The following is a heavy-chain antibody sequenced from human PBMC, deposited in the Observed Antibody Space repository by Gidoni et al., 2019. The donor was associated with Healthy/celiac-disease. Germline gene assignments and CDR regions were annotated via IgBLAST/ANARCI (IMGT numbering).Heavy chain of an antibody. Sequence: QVQLQESGPGLVKPSETLSLTCTVSGYSISRGYYWGWIRQPPGKGLEWIGSIYHSGSTYYNPSLKSRGTISVDTSKNQFSRKLSSVTAADTAVYYWARDGAYYGSGSYCLDWFDPWGQGTLVTVSS. CDR1: GYSISRGYY. D-gene: IGHD3-10*01. V-gene: IGHV4-38-2*02. CDR3: ARDGAYYGSGSYCLDWFDP. CDR2: IYHSGST. J-gene: IGHJ5*02.